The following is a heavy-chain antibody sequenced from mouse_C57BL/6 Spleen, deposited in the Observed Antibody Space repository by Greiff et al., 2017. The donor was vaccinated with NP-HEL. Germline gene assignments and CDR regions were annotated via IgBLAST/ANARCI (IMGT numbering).Heavy chain of an antibody. D-gene: IGHD4-1*01. CDR2: IYPGDGDT. CDR3: ARLELGRNYFDY. CDR1: GYAFSSSW. Sequence: LQESGPELVKPGASVKISCKASGYAFSSSWMNWVKQRPGKGLEWIGRIYPGDGDTNYNGKFKGKATLTADKSSSTAYMQLSSLTSEDSAVYFCARLELGRNYFDYWGQGTTLTVSS. J-gene: IGHJ2*01. V-gene: IGHV1-82*01.